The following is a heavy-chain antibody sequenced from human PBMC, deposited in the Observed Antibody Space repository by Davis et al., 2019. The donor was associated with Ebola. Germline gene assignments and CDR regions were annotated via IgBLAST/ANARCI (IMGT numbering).Heavy chain of an antibody. CDR1: GYSFSSYW. Sequence: GESLKISCKASGYSFSSYWIVWVRQMPGKGLACMGIIFPGDSDTRYSPSFQGQVTISADKSISTAHLQWSSLKASDTAIYYCARQASLYGAIDYWGQGTLVTVSS. D-gene: IGHD4/OR15-4a*01. J-gene: IGHJ4*02. CDR2: IFPGDSDT. V-gene: IGHV5-51*01. CDR3: ARQASLYGAIDY.